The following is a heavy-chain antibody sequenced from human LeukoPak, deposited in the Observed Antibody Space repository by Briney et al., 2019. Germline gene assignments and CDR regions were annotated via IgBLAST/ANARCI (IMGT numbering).Heavy chain of an antibody. J-gene: IGHJ2*01. CDR2: VSDKGDAT. CDR3: ARVGPLATRSAGHYYFDL. CDR1: GFTFSNYA. Sequence: GGSLRLSCAASGFTFSNYAMSWVRRAPGKGLEWFSTVSDKGDATAPADSVKGRFTISRDNAKNTLSLLMNILRAEDTAVYYCARVGPLATRSAGHYYFDLWGRGTLVTVSS. D-gene: IGHD3-10*01. V-gene: IGHV3-23*01.